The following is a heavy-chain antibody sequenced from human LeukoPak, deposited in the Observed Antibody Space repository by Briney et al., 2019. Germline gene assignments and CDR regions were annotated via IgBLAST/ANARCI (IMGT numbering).Heavy chain of an antibody. CDR1: GYTFTSYG. CDR3: ARDLFGKERRAFDI. CDR2: ISAYNGNT. D-gene: IGHD3-16*01. J-gene: IGHJ3*02. Sequence: ASVKVSCKASGYTFTSYGISWVRQAPGQGLEWMGWISAYNGNTNYAQKLQGRVTMTTDTSTSTAYMELRSLRSEDTAVYYCARDLFGKERRAFDIWGQGTMVTVSS. V-gene: IGHV1-18*01.